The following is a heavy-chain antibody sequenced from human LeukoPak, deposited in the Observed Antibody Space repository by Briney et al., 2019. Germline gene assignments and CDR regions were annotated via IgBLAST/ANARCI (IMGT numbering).Heavy chain of an antibody. V-gene: IGHV3-30*03. CDR1: GFTFSSFG. J-gene: IGHJ2*01. CDR2: ISYDGTLK. CDR3: ARIKREWLIRLYFDL. Sequence: GRSLRISCAASGFTFSSFGLHWVRQAPGKGLEWLALISYDGTLKNYADSVKGRFTISRDNSKNMLYLEMDSLTAEDTAVYYCARIKREWLIRLYFDLWGRGTLVTVSS. D-gene: IGHD3-3*01.